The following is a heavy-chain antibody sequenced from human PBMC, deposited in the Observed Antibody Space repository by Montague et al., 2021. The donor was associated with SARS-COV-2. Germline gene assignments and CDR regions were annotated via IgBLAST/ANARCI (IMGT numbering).Heavy chain of an antibody. CDR2: INHRGYI. J-gene: IGHJ5*02. D-gene: IGHD3-3*01. Sequence: SETLSLTCAVYGGSFSNFYWGWIRQPPGKGLEWIGEINHRGYIDYNPSLESRVTISVDTSKNQFSLSLTSVTAADTAVYYCARAVVTNYNFWSGYSRVPDANWFDPWGQGTLVTVSS. CDR3: ARAVVTNYNFWSGYSRVPDANWFDP. CDR1: GGSFSNFY. V-gene: IGHV4-34*01.